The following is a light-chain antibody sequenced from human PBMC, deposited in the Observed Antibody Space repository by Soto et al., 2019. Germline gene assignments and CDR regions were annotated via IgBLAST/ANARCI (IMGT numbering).Light chain of an antibody. CDR3: QQYGPSLIT. V-gene: IGKV3-20*01. Sequence: ENVLTQSPGTLSLSPGERATLSCRASQSVAYALAWYQQKPGQAPRLLISDASSRATGVPDRFSGSGSGTDFTLTISRLEPEDFAVYYCQQYGPSLITFGQGTRLGL. CDR2: DAS. CDR1: QSVAYA. J-gene: IGKJ5*01.